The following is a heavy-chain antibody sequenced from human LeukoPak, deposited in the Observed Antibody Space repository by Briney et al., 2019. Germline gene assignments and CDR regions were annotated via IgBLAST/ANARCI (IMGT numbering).Heavy chain of an antibody. CDR2: IYYSRST. CDR1: GGSISSYY. CDR3: ARVDYYDSSGYYFNNWFDP. V-gene: IGHV4-59*01. J-gene: IGHJ5*02. Sequence: PSETLSLTCTVSGGSISSYYWSWIRQPPGKGLEGIGYIYYSRSTNYNPSLESRVTISVDTSKNQFSLKLSSVTAADTAVYYCARVDYYDSSGYYFNNWFDPWGQGTLVTVSS. D-gene: IGHD3-22*01.